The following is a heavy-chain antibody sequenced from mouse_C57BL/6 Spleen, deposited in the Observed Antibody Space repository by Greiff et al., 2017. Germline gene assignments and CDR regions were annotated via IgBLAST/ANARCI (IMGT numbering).Heavy chain of an antibody. CDR2: LWSGGST. CDR1: GFSLTSYG. D-gene: IGHD1-1*01. CDR3: ARGTVVGAMDD. J-gene: IGHJ4*01. Sequence: QVQLKESGPGLVQPSQSLSIPCSVSGFSLTSYGVHWVRQSPGKGLEWLGVLWSGGSTDYNAAFISRLSISKDNSKRPVFFKLTRLQADDTAIYYCARGTVVGAMDDWGQGTSVTVSS. V-gene: IGHV2-2*01.